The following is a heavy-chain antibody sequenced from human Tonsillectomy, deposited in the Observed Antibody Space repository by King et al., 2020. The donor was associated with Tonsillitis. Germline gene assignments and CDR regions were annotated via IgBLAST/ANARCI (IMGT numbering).Heavy chain of an antibody. CDR1: GFTVSSNY. V-gene: IGHV3-66*01. D-gene: IGHD3-22*01. J-gene: IGHJ4*02. CDR3: ARGPYYYDSSGPPKDFDY. CDR2: IYSGGST. Sequence: EVQLVESGGGLVQPGGSLRLSCAASGFTVSSNYMSWVRQAPGKGLEWVSVIYSGGSTYYADSVKGRFTISRDNSKNTLYLQMNSLRAEDTAVYYCARGPYYYDSSGPPKDFDYWGQGTLVTVSS.